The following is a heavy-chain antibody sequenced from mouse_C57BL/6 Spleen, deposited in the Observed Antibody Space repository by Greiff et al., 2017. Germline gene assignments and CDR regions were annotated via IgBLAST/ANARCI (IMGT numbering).Heavy chain of an antibody. J-gene: IGHJ4*01. CDR1: GYTFTSYW. V-gene: IGHV1-50*01. CDR3: SRSGDEPEYAMDY. Sequence: VQLQQSGAELVKPGASVKLSCTASGYTFTSYWMQWVKQRPGQGLEWIGEIDPADRDTNYNQKFKGKATLTVDTSSSTAYLQLSSLTSEDSAVYYYSRSGDEPEYAMDYWGQGTSVTVSS. CDR2: IDPADRDT.